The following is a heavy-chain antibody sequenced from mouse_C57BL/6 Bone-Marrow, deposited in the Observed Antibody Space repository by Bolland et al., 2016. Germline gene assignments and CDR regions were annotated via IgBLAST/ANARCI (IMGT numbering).Heavy chain of an antibody. Sequence: GSTYYNPSLKSRISITRDTSKNQYYLQLNSVTTEDTATYYCARHGAQAGAMDDWGQGT. CDR2: GST. J-gene: IGHJ4*01. D-gene: IGHD3-2*02. V-gene: IGHV3-8*01. CDR3: ARHGAQAGAMDD.